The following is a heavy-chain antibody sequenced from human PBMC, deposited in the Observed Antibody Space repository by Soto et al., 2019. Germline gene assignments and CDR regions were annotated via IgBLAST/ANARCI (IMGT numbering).Heavy chain of an antibody. CDR1: GDTFTTYT. Sequence: QVQLVQSGPEVKKPGSSVKVSCKASGDTFTTYTISWVRQAPGQGLEWMGRIIPIPGLGNDVDITNYAHKFQGRVTITADKSTSTAYMELSSLRSEDTAVYYCARYGSDDAFEYWGQGTLVTVSS. D-gene: IGHD1-26*01. J-gene: IGHJ4*02. CDR2: IIPIPGLGNDVDIT. V-gene: IGHV1-69*02. CDR3: ARYGSDDAFEY.